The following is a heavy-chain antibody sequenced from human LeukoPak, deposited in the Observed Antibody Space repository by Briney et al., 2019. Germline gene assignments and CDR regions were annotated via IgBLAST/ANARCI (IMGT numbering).Heavy chain of an antibody. CDR3: ARSEHSSSSFDY. D-gene: IGHD6-6*01. CDR1: GFTLSSYS. V-gene: IGHV3-21*01. J-gene: IGHJ4*02. CDR2: ISSSSTHI. Sequence: GGSLRLSCAASGFTLSSYSMNWVCQASGKGLEWVSYISSSSTHIYYADSVKGRFTISRDNARNSLYLQMNSLRAEDTAIYYCARSEHSSSSFDYWGQGTLVTVSS.